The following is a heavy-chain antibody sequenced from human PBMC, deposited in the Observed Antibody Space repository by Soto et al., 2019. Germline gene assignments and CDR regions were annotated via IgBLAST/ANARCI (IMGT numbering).Heavy chain of an antibody. J-gene: IGHJ6*02. V-gene: IGHV3-15*07. CDR2: IKSKTDGGTT. Sequence: GGFLRLSCAASGFTFSNAWMNWVRQAPGKGLEWVGRIKSKTDGGTTDYAAPVKGRFTISRDDSKNTLYLQMNSLKTEDTAVYYCTGVKLFAYYGMDVWGQGTTVTVSS. CDR3: TGVKLFAYYGMDV. CDR1: GFTFSNAW. D-gene: IGHD2-15*01.